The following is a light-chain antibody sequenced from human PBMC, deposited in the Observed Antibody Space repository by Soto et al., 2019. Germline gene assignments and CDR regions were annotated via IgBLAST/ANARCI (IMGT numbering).Light chain of an antibody. J-gene: IGKJ1*01. CDR2: KAS. Sequence: DIQTTQSPSILSESVGERVTITCRASQSISSWVAWYQQKTGKAPNLLIHKASHLESGVTSRGSGSGAGTECTLTISSLQPGDFATYYCQHYNTYPWTFGQGTKVDIK. CDR3: QHYNTYPWT. V-gene: IGKV1-5*03. CDR1: QSISSW.